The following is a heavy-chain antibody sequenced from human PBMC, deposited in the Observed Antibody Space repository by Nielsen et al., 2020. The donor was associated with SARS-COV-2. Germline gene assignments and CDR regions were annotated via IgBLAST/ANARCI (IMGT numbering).Heavy chain of an antibody. D-gene: IGHD5-18*01. CDR2: IYPGDSDT. Sequence: GESLKISCKGSGYSFTSYWIGWVRQMPGKGLEWMGIIYPGDSDTRYSPSFQGQVTISADKSISTAYLQWSSLKASDTAMYYCASDPTAMDYYYGMDVWGQGTTVTVSS. CDR1: GYSFTSYW. J-gene: IGHJ6*02. V-gene: IGHV5-51*01. CDR3: ASDPTAMDYYYGMDV.